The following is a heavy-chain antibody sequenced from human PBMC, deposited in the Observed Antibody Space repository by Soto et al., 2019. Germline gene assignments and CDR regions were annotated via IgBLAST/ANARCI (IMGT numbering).Heavy chain of an antibody. J-gene: IGHJ6*02. CDR2: INPSGGST. Sequence: GASVKVSCKASGYTFTSYYMHWVRQAPGQGLEWMGIINPSGGSTSYAQKFKGRVTMTRDTSTSTVYIELSSLRSEDTAMYYCARLPQGDTAMVTAYYYYYGMDVWGQGTTVTVSS. D-gene: IGHD5-18*01. V-gene: IGHV1-46*01. CDR3: ARLPQGDTAMVTAYYYYYGMDV. CDR1: GYTFTSYY.